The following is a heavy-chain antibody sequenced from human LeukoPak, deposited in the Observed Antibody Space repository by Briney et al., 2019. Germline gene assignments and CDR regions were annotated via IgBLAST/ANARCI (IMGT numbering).Heavy chain of an antibody. CDR3: ARVVYYYVSSGGDYFYY. J-gene: IGHJ4*02. D-gene: IGHD3-22*01. Sequence: ASVKVSCKASGYTFTSYGISWVRQAPGQGLEWMGWISAYNGNTNYAQKLQGRVTMTTDTSTSTAYMELRSLRSHDTAVYYCARVVYYYVSSGGDYFYYWVQGTLVTVSS. V-gene: IGHV1-18*01. CDR2: ISAYNGNT. CDR1: GYTFTSYG.